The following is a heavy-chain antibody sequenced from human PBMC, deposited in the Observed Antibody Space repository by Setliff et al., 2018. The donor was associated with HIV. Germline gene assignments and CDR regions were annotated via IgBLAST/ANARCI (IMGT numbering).Heavy chain of an antibody. J-gene: IGHJ4*02. D-gene: IGHD6-19*01. CDR1: DGSVSNQY. CDR2: IYATGRT. Sequence: PSETLSLTCIVSDGSVSNQYWSWIRQTAGKGLEWIGRIYATGRTYYNPSLKSRVTTSVEKSKNQFSLKLSSVTAADTAVYYCATMGRRGWFIDYWGQGTLVTVSS. V-gene: IGHV4-59*05. CDR3: ATMGRRGWFIDY.